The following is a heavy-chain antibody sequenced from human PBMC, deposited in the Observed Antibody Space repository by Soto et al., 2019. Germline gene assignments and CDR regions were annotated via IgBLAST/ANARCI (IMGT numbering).Heavy chain of an antibody. Sequence: ESGPTLVNPTETLTLTCTVSGFSLSNAKMGVSWIRQPPGKALEWLAHIFSNDEKSYSTSLKSRLTISKDTSRSQVVLTMTNMDPMDTSTYYCARTYAPLRSLPLAFDVWGQGTLVTVSS. CDR3: ARTYAPLRSLPLAFDV. J-gene: IGHJ4*02. CDR1: GFSLSNAKMG. CDR2: IFSNDEK. V-gene: IGHV2-26*01. D-gene: IGHD4-17*01.